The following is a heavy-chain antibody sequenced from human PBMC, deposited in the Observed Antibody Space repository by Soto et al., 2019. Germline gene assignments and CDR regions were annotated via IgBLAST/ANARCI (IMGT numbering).Heavy chain of an antibody. D-gene: IGHD1-26*01. Sequence: QVQLVQSGSELKTPGSSVNVSCAASGGTFKTYTSNWVRQAPGQGLEWIGQIIPMYDSANYAQRFHGRVNTSADKTTNISYMELSGLRSDDTALYYCATWRTYSESYCFDYWGQGTLVSVSS. CDR3: ATWRTYSESYCFDY. J-gene: IGHJ4*02. V-gene: IGHV1-69*06. CDR2: IIPMYDSA. CDR1: GGTFKTYT.